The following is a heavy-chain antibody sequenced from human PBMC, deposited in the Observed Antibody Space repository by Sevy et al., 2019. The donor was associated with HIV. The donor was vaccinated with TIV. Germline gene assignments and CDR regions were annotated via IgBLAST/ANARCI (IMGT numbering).Heavy chain of an antibody. CDR1: GGTFSSYA. Sequence: ASVKVSCKASGGTFSSYAISWVRQAPGQGLEWMGRIIPILGIANYAQKFQGRVTITADKSTSTAYMELSSLRSEDTAVYYCATGKQTGDIGNYWSFDLWGRGTLVTVSS. CDR3: ATGKQTGDIGNYWSFDL. J-gene: IGHJ2*01. CDR2: IIPILGIA. D-gene: IGHD7-27*01. V-gene: IGHV1-69*04.